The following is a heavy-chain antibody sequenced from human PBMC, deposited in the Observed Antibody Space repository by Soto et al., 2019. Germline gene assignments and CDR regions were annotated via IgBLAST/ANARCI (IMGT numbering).Heavy chain of an antibody. CDR3: AREGTYYDILTGYQPDYYFDY. V-gene: IGHV4-59*01. CDR1: GGSISSYY. D-gene: IGHD3-9*01. CDR2: IYYSGST. Sequence: KSSETLSLTCTVSGGSISSYYWSWIRQPPGKGLEWIGYIYYSGSTNYNPSLKSRVTISVDTSKNQFSLKLSSVTAADTAVYYCAREGTYYDILTGYQPDYYFDYWGQGTLVTVSS. J-gene: IGHJ4*02.